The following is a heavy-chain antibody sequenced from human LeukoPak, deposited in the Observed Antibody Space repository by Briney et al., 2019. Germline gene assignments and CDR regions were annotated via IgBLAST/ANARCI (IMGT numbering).Heavy chain of an antibody. CDR2: ISSSSSYI. Sequence: KAGGSLRLSCAASGFTFSSYSMNWVRQAPGKGLEWVSSISSSSSYIYYADSVKGRFTISRDNAKNSLYLQMNSLRAEDTAVYYCARDARIAVAGTTDYWGQGTLVTVSS. CDR3: ARDARIAVAGTTDY. V-gene: IGHV3-21*01. D-gene: IGHD6-19*01. CDR1: GFTFSSYS. J-gene: IGHJ4*02.